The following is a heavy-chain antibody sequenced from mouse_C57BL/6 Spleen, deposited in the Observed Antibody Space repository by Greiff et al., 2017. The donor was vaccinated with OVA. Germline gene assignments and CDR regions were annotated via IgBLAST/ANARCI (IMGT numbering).Heavy chain of an antibody. CDR3: TPITTVVSTRFAY. CDR2: IDPENGGT. CDR1: GYTFTDYE. V-gene: IGHV1-15*01. J-gene: IGHJ3*01. D-gene: IGHD1-1*01. Sequence: QVQLQQSGAELVRPGASVKLSCKASGYTFTDYEMYWVKQTPVNGLEWIGAIDPENGGTVYNQKFKGKAILTADKSSSTAYMELRILTSEDSAVYYCTPITTVVSTRFAYWGQGTLVTVSA.